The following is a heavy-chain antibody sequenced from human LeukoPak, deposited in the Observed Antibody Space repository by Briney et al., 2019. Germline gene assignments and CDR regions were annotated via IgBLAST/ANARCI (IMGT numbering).Heavy chain of an antibody. V-gene: IGHV4-59*12. CDR2: IYYRVTS. Sequence: SETLSLTCTVSGDSISTYYWSWIRQPPGKGLEWIGYIYYRVTSDYNPSLKSRVTMSVDTSKNQFSLKLSSVTAADTAVYYCARRYYDSSGYFPFDPWGQGTLVTVSS. CDR3: ARRYYDSSGYFPFDP. D-gene: IGHD3-22*01. J-gene: IGHJ5*02. CDR1: GDSISTYY.